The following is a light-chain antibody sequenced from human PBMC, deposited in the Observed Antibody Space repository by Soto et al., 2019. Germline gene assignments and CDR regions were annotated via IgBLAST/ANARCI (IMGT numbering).Light chain of an antibody. J-gene: IGLJ1*01. CDR2: EVS. CDR3: SSYTGNNTPYV. V-gene: IGLV2-14*01. Sequence: QSALTQPASVSGSPGQSITFSCTGTSSDVGAYNYVSWYQQHPGKAPKLMIYEVSNRPSGVSNRFSGSKSGNTASLTISGLQAEDEADYYCSSYTGNNTPYVFGTGTKVTVL. CDR1: SSDVGAYNY.